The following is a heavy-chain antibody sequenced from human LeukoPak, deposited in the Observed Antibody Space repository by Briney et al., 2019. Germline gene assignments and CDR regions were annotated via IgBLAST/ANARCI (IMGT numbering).Heavy chain of an antibody. CDR3: ARVVGYGYCSSTSCPLDAFDI. J-gene: IGHJ3*02. CDR2: INSDGSST. CDR1: GFTFSSYW. Sequence: PGGSLRLSCAASGFTFSSYWMHWVRQAPGKGLVWVSRINSDGSSTSYADSVKGRFTISRDNAKNTLYLQMNSLRAEDTAVYYCARVVGYGYCSSTSCPLDAFDIWGQGTMVTVSS. D-gene: IGHD2-2*03. V-gene: IGHV3-74*01.